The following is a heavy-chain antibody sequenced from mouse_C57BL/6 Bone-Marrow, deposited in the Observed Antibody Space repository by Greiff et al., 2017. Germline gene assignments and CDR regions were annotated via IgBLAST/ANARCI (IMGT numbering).Heavy chain of an antibody. D-gene: IGHD2-4*01. CDR3: ARMGDYDEKPGFAY. V-gene: IGHV1-64*01. Sequence: QVQLQQPGAELVKPGASVKLSCKASGYTFTSYWMHWVKQRPGQGLEWIGMIHPNSGSTNYNEKFKSKATLTVDKSSSTAYMQLSSLTSEDSAVYYGARMGDYDEKPGFAYWGQGTLVTVSA. J-gene: IGHJ3*01. CDR1: GYTFTSYW. CDR2: IHPNSGST.